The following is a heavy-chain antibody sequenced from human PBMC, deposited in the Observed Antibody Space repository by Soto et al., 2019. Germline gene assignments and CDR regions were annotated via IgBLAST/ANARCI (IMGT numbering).Heavy chain of an antibody. D-gene: IGHD3-9*01. CDR3: AKDRAYYDILTGLDY. CDR2: ISYDGSNK. V-gene: IGHV3-30*18. CDR1: GFTFSSYG. Sequence: RGGSLRLSCAASGFTFSSYGMHWVRQAPGKGLEWVAVISYDGSNKYYADSVKGRFTISRDNSKNTLYLQMNSLRAEDTAVYYCAKDRAYYDILTGLDYWGQGTLVTVSS. J-gene: IGHJ4*02.